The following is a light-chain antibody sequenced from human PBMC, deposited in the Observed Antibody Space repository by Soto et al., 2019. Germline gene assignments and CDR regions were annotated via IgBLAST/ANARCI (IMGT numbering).Light chain of an antibody. CDR2: GAS. Sequence: ELVLTQSPGTLSLSPGERATLSCRASQSLGSSYLAWYQQKPGQAPRLLIYGASSRATGIPDRFSGSGSGTDFTLTISRLEPGDFAVYYCQRYDISPFPFGQGTKLEIK. J-gene: IGKJ2*01. CDR1: QSLGSSY. CDR3: QRYDISPFP. V-gene: IGKV3-20*01.